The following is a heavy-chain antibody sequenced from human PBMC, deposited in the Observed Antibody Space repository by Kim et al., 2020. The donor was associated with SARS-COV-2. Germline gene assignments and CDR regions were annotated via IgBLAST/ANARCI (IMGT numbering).Heavy chain of an antibody. CDR3: ARDAVDTAMVDFDY. CDR1: GYTFTSYG. V-gene: IGHV1-18*01. J-gene: IGHJ4*02. D-gene: IGHD5-18*01. CDR2: ISAYNGNT. Sequence: ASVKVSCKSSGYTFTSYGISWVRQAPGQGLEWMGWISAYNGNTNYAQKLQGRVTMTTDTSTSTAYMELRSLRSDDTAVYYCARDAVDTAMVDFDYWGQGTLVTVSS.